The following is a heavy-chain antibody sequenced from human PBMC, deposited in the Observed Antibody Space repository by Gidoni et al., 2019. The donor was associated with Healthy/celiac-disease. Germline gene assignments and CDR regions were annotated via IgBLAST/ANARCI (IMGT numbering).Heavy chain of an antibody. CDR2: IYYSGRT. V-gene: IGHV4-39*01. CDR3: ARLPCISSWYYYYYGMDV. J-gene: IGHJ6*02. Sequence: QLQLQESGPGLVKPSETLSLTCTVSGGSLSSSSYYWGWIRQPPGKGLEWIGSIYYSGRTYYTPSLKSRVTISVDTSKNQFSLKLSSVTAADTAVYYCARLPCISSWYYYYYGMDVWGQGTTVTVSS. CDR1: GGSLSSSSYY. D-gene: IGHD6-13*01.